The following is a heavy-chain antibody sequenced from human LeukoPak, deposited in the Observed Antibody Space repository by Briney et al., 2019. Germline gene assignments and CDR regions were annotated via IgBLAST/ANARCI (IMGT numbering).Heavy chain of an antibody. CDR3: ARLIRGYSGYVTRTNDY. Sequence: PSETLSLTCTVSGGSISSSSYYWGWIRQPPGKGLERIGSIYYSGSTYYNPSLKSRVTISVDTSKNQFSLKLSSVTAADTAVYYCARLIRGYSGYVTRTNDYWGQGTLVTVSS. D-gene: IGHD5-12*01. CDR1: GGSISSSSYY. V-gene: IGHV4-39*01. J-gene: IGHJ4*02. CDR2: IYYSGST.